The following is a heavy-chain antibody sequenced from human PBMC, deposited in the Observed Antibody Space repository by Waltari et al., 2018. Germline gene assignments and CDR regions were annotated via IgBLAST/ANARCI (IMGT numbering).Heavy chain of an antibody. CDR2: IDHSVST. D-gene: IGHD3-22*01. CDR1: GYSISSGYF. Sequence: QVLLQESGPGLVKPSETLSLTCAVSGYSISSGYFWDWIRQPPGKGLGWIGTIDHSVSTDYNPSLKSRVTMSVDTSKNQFSLKVSSVTAADTAVYYCARRTTYSDSYGYSAYWGRGTPVTVSS. V-gene: IGHV4-38-2*01. CDR3: ARRTTYSDSYGYSAY. J-gene: IGHJ4*02.